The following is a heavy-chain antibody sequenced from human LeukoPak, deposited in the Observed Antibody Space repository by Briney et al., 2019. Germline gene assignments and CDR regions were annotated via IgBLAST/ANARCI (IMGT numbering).Heavy chain of an antibody. CDR3: ARRAYSSGYYFFDY. Sequence: ASETLSLTCTVSGGSISSYYWSWLRQPPGKELEWLAYIDYSGSTNYNPSLKSRVTLSIDTSKNQFSLKLSSVTAADTAVYYCARRAYSSGYYFFDYWGQGTLVTVSS. CDR1: GGSISSYY. V-gene: IGHV4-59*01. CDR2: IDYSGST. J-gene: IGHJ4*02. D-gene: IGHD6-19*01.